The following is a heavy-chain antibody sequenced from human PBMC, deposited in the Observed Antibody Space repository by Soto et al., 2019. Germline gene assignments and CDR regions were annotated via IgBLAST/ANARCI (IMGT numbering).Heavy chain of an antibody. CDR1: GFTFSNAW. J-gene: IGHJ4*02. CDR2: IKSKTDGGTT. Sequence: GGSLRLSCAASGFTFSNAWMSWVRQAPGKGLEWVGRIKSKTDGGTTDYAAPVKGRFTISRDDSKNTLYLQMNSLKTEDTAVYYCTTDNYDYTLFDYWGQGTLVTVSS. CDR3: TTDNYDYTLFDY. V-gene: IGHV3-15*01. D-gene: IGHD3-16*01.